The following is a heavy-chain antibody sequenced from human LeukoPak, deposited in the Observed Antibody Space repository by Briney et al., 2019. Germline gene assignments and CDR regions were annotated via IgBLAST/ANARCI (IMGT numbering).Heavy chain of an antibody. V-gene: IGHV1-18*01. CDR2: ISAYNGNT. D-gene: IGHD6-13*01. CDR1: GYTFTSYG. J-gene: IGHJ4*02. Sequence: GASVKVSCKASGYTFTSYGISWVRQAPGQGLEWMGWISAYNGNTNYAQKLQGRVTMTTDTSTSTAYVELRSLRSDDTAVYYCARAYSSSWPEFDYWGQGTLVTVSS. CDR3: ARAYSSSWPEFDY.